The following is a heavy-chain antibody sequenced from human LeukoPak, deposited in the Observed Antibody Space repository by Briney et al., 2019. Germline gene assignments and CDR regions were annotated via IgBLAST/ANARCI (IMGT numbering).Heavy chain of an antibody. Sequence: GGSLRLSCAASGFTFSSYWMHWVRQAPGKGLVWVSRINSDGSSTSYADSVKGRFTISRDNSKNTLYLQMNSLRAEDTAVYYCAIHPQLWLPLYGYWGQGTLVTVSS. D-gene: IGHD5-18*01. CDR2: INSDGSST. CDR3: AIHPQLWLPLYGY. CDR1: GFTFSSYW. V-gene: IGHV3-74*01. J-gene: IGHJ4*02.